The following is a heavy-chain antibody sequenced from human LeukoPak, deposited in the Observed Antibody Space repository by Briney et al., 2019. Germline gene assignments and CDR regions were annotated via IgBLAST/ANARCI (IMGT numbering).Heavy chain of an antibody. Sequence: SETLSLTCTVSGGSISSYYWSWIRQPAGKGLEWIGRTHTSGNTNYNPSLMSRVTMSVDTSKNQFSLKLSSVTAADTAVYYCARYSSGYYYDYWGQGTLVTVSS. CDR2: THTSGNT. V-gene: IGHV4-4*07. CDR3: ARYSSGYYYDY. CDR1: GGSISSYY. J-gene: IGHJ4*02. D-gene: IGHD3-22*01.